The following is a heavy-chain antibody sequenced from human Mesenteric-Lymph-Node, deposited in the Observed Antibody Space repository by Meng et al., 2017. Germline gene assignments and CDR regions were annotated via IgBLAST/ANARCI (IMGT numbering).Heavy chain of an antibody. CDR3: ARRPTIFDY. D-gene: IGHD4/OR15-4a*01. CDR1: GGSFSGYY. V-gene: IGHV4-34*01. J-gene: IGHJ4*02. CDR2: INHSGST. Sequence: QVQLQVSGPGLVKPSENLSLTCAVYGGSFSGYYWSWIRQPPGKGLEWIGEINHSGSTNYNPSLKSRVTISVDTSKNQFSLKLSSVTAADTAVYYCARRPTIFDYWGQGTLVTVSS.